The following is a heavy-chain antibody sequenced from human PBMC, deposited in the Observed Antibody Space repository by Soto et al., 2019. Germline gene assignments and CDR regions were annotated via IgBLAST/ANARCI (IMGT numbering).Heavy chain of an antibody. V-gene: IGHV3-30*04. CDR3: AREPEYGEGDY. CDR1: GFTFSSYA. CDR2: ISYDGRNK. Sequence: QVQLVESGGGVVQPGRSLRLSCAASGFTFSSYAMHWVRQAPGKGLEWVAVISYDGRNKYYADSVKGRVTISRDNSKNPLYVQMTSVGAEDTAVCYCAREPEYGEGDYWGQGTLVTVSS. D-gene: IGHD4-17*01. J-gene: IGHJ4*02.